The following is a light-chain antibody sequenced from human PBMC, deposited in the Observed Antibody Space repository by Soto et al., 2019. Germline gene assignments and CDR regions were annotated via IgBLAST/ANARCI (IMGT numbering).Light chain of an antibody. CDR1: SSNIGNNA. J-gene: IGLJ3*02. V-gene: IGLV1-36*01. Sequence: QAVVTQPPSLSEAPGQRVTVSCSGSSSNIGNNAVNWYQQHSGKAPKLLMYYDDFRPSGVSDRFSGSKSGTSASLAISGLQSEDEAEYFCATWDDSLNEMVFGGGTQLTVL. CDR3: ATWDDSLNEMV. CDR2: YDD.